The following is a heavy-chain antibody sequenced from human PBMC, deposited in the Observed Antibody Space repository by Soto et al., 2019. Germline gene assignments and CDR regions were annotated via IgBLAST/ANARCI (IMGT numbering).Heavy chain of an antibody. V-gene: IGHV3-7*01. CDR2: IKQDGSEK. CDR3: ASYTYSSSWFDC. CDR1: GFTFSSYW. D-gene: IGHD6-13*01. J-gene: IGHJ4*02. Sequence: GGSLRLSCVASGFTFSSYWMSWVRQAPGKGLELVANIKQDGSEKYYVGSVKGRFTISRDNAKNSLYLQMNSLRADDTAVSYCASYTYSSSWFDCWGQGSLVTVYS.